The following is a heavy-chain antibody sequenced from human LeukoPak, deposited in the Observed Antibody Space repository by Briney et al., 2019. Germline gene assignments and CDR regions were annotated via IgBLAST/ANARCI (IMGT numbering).Heavy chain of an antibody. D-gene: IGHD6-19*01. J-gene: IGHJ4*02. CDR3: AKGMDSSGWIIFDY. CDR1: GFIFDDYG. CDR2: ISWNSGSI. Sequence: GGSLRLSCAASGFIFDDYGMHWVRQGPGKGLEWVSGISWNSGSIAYADSVKGRFTISRDNAKKSLYLQMNSLRTEDTALYYCAKGMDSSGWIIFDYWGQGILVTVSS. V-gene: IGHV3-9*01.